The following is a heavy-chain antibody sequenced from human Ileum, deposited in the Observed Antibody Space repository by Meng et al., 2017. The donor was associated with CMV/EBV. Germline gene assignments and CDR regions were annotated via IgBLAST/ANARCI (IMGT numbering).Heavy chain of an antibody. V-gene: IGHV2-5*02. J-gene: IGHJ5*02. Sequence: LKESGPTLGKPTQTLTLTCTFSGFSLTTNVESVGWIRQPPGKALEWLALIHGGGGKQYSPSLQSRLTATRDTSKNQVVLTMTNMDPVDTATYYCVHRYSSSSGQVSWGQGTLVTVSS. CDR1: GFSLTTNVES. CDR2: IHGGGGK. CDR3: VHRYSSSSGQVS. D-gene: IGHD6-6*01.